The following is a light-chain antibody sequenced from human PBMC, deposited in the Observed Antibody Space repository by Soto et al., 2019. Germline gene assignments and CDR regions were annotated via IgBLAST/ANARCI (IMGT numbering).Light chain of an antibody. CDR3: QQYNNWPFS. Sequence: EIRMTQSPGTLSVSPWERATLSCWAAQGVTTNFAWYQQKSGQSPRLLIYDVSNRATGVPARFSGSGSETDFTLTISGLRSEDSAVYFCQQYNNWPFSFGQGTRLEIK. CDR1: QGVTTN. CDR2: DVS. J-gene: IGKJ5*01. V-gene: IGKV3-15*01.